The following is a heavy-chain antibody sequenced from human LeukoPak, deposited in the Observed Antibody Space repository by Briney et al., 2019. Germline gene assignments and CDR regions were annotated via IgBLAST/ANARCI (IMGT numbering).Heavy chain of an antibody. V-gene: IGHV3-48*01. Sequence: GGSLRLSCAASGFTFSTYSMNWDRQAPGKGLEWVSYISSSSSTIFYADSVKGRFTISRDNAKNSLYLQMNSLRAEDTAVYYCASHHGYSYGPLDYWGQGTLVTVSS. CDR2: ISSSSSTI. CDR3: ASHHGYSYGPLDY. CDR1: GFTFSTYS. J-gene: IGHJ4*02. D-gene: IGHD5-18*01.